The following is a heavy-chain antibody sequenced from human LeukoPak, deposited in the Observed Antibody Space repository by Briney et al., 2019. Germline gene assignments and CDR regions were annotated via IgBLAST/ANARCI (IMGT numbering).Heavy chain of an antibody. CDR2: ISVYNGNT. V-gene: IGHV1-18*01. CDR1: AGTFSSYA. D-gene: IGHD3-10*01. Sequence: ASVEVSCKASAGTFSSYAISWVRQAPGQGLEWMGWISVYNGNTNYAQKLQGRVTMTTDTSTSTAYMELRSLRSDDTAVYYCARETLWEAGAPNWFDPWGQGTLVTVSS. J-gene: IGHJ5*02. CDR3: ARETLWEAGAPNWFDP.